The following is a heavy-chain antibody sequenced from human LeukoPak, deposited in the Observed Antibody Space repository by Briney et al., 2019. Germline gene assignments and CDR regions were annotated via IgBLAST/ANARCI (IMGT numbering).Heavy chain of an antibody. J-gene: IGHJ4*02. CDR3: ARSGYSYGYDY. Sequence: PSETLSLTCGVYGDSLSGYYWSWLRQPPGKGLEWLGEVSHTGSTNDNPSLKSRVTISIDTSKNQFSLNLSSVTAADTAVYFCARSGYSYGYDYWGQGTLVTVSS. D-gene: IGHD5-18*01. CDR2: VSHTGST. CDR1: GDSLSGYY. V-gene: IGHV4-34*01.